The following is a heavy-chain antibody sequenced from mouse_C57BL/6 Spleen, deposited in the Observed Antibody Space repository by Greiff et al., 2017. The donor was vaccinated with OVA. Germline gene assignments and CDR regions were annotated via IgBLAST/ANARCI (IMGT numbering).Heavy chain of an antibody. Sequence: VQLQQSGPELVKPGASVKMSCKASGYTFTDYNMHWVKQSHGKSLEWIGYINPNNGGTSYKQKFKGKATLTVNQSSSTAYMELRSLTSEDSAVYYCSTPTYGSCYPFAYWGQGTLVTVSA. V-gene: IGHV1-22*01. J-gene: IGHJ3*01. CDR3: STPTYGSCYPFAY. D-gene: IGHD1-1*01. CDR1: GYTFTDYN. CDR2: INPNNGGT.